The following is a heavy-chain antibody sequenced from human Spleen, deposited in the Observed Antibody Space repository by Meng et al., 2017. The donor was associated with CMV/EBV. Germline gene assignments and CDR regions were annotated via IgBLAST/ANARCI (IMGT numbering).Heavy chain of an antibody. CDR1: GACISSGGFY. Sequence: KVSGACISSGGFYWSWIRQHPGKGLEWIGFIYFSGTTYYNPSLKSRITLSLDTSKNQFSLKLTSVTAADTAVYYCARDIVGTNYFDYWGQGILVTVSS. J-gene: IGHJ4*02. D-gene: IGHD1-26*01. V-gene: IGHV4-31*03. CDR3: ARDIVGTNYFDY. CDR2: IYFSGTT.